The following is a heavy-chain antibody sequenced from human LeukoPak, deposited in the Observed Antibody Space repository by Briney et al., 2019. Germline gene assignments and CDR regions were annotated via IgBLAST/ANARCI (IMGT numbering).Heavy chain of an antibody. Sequence: GGSLRLSCAASGFTFSSYAMHWVRQAPGKGLEWVAVISYDGSNKYYADSVKGQFTISRDNSKNTLYLQMNSLRAEDTAVYYCARDWLMVRGVTYYYYYGMDVWGQGTTVTVSS. D-gene: IGHD3-10*01. J-gene: IGHJ6*02. V-gene: IGHV3-30*04. CDR2: ISYDGSNK. CDR3: ARDWLMVRGVTYYYYYGMDV. CDR1: GFTFSSYA.